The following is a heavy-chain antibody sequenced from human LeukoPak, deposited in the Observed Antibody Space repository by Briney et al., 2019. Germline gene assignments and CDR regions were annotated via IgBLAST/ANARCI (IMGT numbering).Heavy chain of an antibody. V-gene: IGHV3-30*03. Sequence: GGSLRLSCAASGFTFSSYGMLWVRQAPGKGLEWVAVISYDGSNKYYADSVKGRFTISRDNSKNTLYLQMNSLRAEDTAVYYCASMTTGAEYDYWGQGTLVTVSS. CDR2: ISYDGSNK. J-gene: IGHJ4*02. CDR1: GFTFSSYG. CDR3: ASMTTGAEYDY. D-gene: IGHD4-17*01.